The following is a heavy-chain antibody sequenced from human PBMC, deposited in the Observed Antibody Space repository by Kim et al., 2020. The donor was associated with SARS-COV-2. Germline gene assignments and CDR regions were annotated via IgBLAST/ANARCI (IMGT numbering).Heavy chain of an antibody. CDR3: AVAAAGIEYSGFDP. CDR1: GYTFTGYY. Sequence: ASVKVSCKASGYTFTGYYMHWVRQAPGQGLEWMGRINPNSGGTNYAQKFQGRFTMTRDTSISTAYMELSRLRSDDTAVYYCAVAAAGIEYSGFDPWGQGTLVTVSS. J-gene: IGHJ5*02. D-gene: IGHD6-13*01. V-gene: IGHV1-2*06. CDR2: INPNSGGT.